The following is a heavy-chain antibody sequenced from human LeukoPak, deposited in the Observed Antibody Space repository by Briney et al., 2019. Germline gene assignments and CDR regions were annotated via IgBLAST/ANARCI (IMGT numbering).Heavy chain of an antibody. J-gene: IGHJ4*02. V-gene: IGHV4-38-2*02. CDR2: IHHGGST. CDR1: SYYITSGHY. D-gene: IGHD5-18*01. Sequence: PSETLSLTCTVSSYYITSGHYWGWIRQPPGKGLEWIANIHHGGSTYYNPSLKSRVTISVDTSKNQFSLKLSSVTAADTAVYFCARDSDKTAMVFKSFDYWGQGTLVTVSS. CDR3: ARDSDKTAMVFKSFDY.